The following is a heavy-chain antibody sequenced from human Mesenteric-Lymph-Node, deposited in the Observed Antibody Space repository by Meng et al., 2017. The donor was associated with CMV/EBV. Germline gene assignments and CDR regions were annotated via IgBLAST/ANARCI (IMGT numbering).Heavy chain of an antibody. Sequence: TFTSYDINWVRQATGQGLEWMGWMNPNSGNTGYAQKFQGRVTMTRNTSISTAYMELSSLRSEDTAVYYCARGERLRYFDWLSYYFDYWGQGTLVTVSS. V-gene: IGHV1-8*01. J-gene: IGHJ4*02. CDR3: ARGERLRYFDWLSYYFDY. CDR2: MNPNSGNT. D-gene: IGHD3-9*01. CDR1: TFTSYD.